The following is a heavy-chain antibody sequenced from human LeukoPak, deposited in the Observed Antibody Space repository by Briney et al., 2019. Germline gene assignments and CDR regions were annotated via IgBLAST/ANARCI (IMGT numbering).Heavy chain of an antibody. Sequence: GGSLRLSCAASGFTFTTFWMRWVRQAPGKGLEWVANIKQDESKRYYVDSVRGRFTISRDKAKNSLYLQMNSLRAEDTAVYYCARDPTIFGVPLGWFDPWGQGTLVTVSS. J-gene: IGHJ5*02. CDR3: ARDPTIFGVPLGWFDP. V-gene: IGHV3-7*01. CDR2: IKQDESKR. CDR1: GFTFTTFW. D-gene: IGHD3-3*01.